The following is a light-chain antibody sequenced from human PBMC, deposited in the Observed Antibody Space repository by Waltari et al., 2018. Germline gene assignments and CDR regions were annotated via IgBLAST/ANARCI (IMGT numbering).Light chain of an antibody. CDR2: DDT. V-gene: IGLV3-21*02. Sequence: SYILTQPPPVSVAPGQTARLLCGGTDLETKLFLWYQQKPGHAPKLVVYDDTDRPSGVPERFSGSTSGYTATLTISRVEAGDEADYFCQVWDSNGDHVVFGGGTKLTVL. J-gene: IGLJ2*01. CDR1: DLETKL. CDR3: QVWDSNGDHVV.